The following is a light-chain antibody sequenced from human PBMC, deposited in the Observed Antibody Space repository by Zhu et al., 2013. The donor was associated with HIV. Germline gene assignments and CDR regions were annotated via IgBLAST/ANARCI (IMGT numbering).Light chain of an antibody. Sequence: QSVLTQPPSVSGAPGQRVTISCTGSSSNIGAGYDVHWYQQLPGTAPELLIYANSNRPSGVPDRFSGSKSGTSASLAITGLQAEDEADYYCQSYDSSLSGNVVFGGRDQADR. CDR2: ANS. CDR1: SSNIGAGYD. J-gene: IGLJ2*01. CDR3: QSYDSSLSGNVV. V-gene: IGLV1-40*01.